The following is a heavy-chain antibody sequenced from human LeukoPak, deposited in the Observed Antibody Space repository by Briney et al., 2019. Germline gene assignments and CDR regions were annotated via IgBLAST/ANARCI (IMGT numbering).Heavy chain of an antibody. Sequence: PSGTLSLTCTVSGGSISSYYWSWIRQPPGKGLEWIGYIYYSGSTNYNPSLKSRVTISVDTSKNQFSLKLSSVTAADTAVYYCARGDGYNYPFDYWGQGTLVTVSS. V-gene: IGHV4-59*01. J-gene: IGHJ4*02. D-gene: IGHD5-24*01. CDR1: GGSISSYY. CDR3: ARGDGYNYPFDY. CDR2: IYYSGST.